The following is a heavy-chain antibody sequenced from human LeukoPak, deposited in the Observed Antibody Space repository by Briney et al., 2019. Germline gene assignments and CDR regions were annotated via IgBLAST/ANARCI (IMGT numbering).Heavy chain of an antibody. J-gene: IGHJ4*02. CDR1: GGTFSSYA. CDR2: IIPILGIA. Sequence: ASVKVSCKASGGTFSSYAISWVRQAPGQGLEWMGRIIPILGIANYAQKFQGRVTITADKSTSTAYMELSSLRSEDTAVYYCARQYSSSWSPNYYFDYWGQGTLVTVSS. D-gene: IGHD6-13*01. V-gene: IGHV1-69*04. CDR3: ARQYSSSWSPNYYFDY.